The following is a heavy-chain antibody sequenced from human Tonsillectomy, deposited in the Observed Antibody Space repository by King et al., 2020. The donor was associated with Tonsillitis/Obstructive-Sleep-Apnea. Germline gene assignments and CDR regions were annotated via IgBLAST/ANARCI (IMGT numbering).Heavy chain of an antibody. CDR2: ITGDGGTT. V-gene: IGHV3-64D*06. D-gene: IGHD3-22*01. Sequence: QLVQSGGGLVQPGGSLRLSCSASGFPFRSYAMHWVRQAPGKGLEYVSAITGDGGTTYYADSVKGRFTISRDNSRNTLYFQLNSLRPEDTAVYYCVKDLYYYDSCNYYHQVDVWGQGTTVNVSS. CDR1: GFPFRSYA. CDR3: VKDLYYYDSCNYYHQVDV. J-gene: IGHJ6*02.